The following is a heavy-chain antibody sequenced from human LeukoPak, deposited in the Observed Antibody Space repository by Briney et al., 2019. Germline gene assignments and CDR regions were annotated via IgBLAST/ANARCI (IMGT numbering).Heavy chain of an antibody. Sequence: GGSLRLSCAASGFTFSSYSMNWVRQAPGKGLEWVSSISSSSSYIYYADSVKGRFTISRDNAKNSLYLQMNSLRAEDTAVYYCARDMGNYDSSYFDYWGRGTLVTVSS. CDR3: ARDMGNYDSSYFDY. V-gene: IGHV3-21*01. D-gene: IGHD3-22*01. CDR2: ISSSSSYI. CDR1: GFTFSSYS. J-gene: IGHJ4*02.